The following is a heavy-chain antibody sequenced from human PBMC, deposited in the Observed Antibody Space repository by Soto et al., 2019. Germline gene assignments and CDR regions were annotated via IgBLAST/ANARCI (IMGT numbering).Heavy chain of an antibody. CDR2: INHSGST. V-gene: IGHV4-34*01. J-gene: IGHJ6*02. CDR1: GGSFSGYY. CDR3: ATGRGVRGVIITTYYYYGLDV. D-gene: IGHD3-10*01. Sequence: SETLSLTCAVYGGSFSGYYWSWIRQPPGKGLEWIGEINHSGSTNYNPSLKSRVTISVDTSKNQFSLKLSSVSAADTAVYYCATGRGVRGVIITTYYYYGLDVWGQGXTVTVSS.